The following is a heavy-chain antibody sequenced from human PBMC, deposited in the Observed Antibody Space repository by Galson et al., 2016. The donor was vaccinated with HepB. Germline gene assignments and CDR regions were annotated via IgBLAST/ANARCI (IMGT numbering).Heavy chain of an antibody. CDR1: GFTFSSYG. J-gene: IGHJ6*02. Sequence: SLRLSCAASGFTFSSYGIHWVRQAPGKGLEWVAVIWYDGSNKNYADSVKGRFTISRDNSNNTLYLQMNSLRAEDTAVYYCARDNAWFGERKFYYYYGLDVWGQGTTVTVSS. CDR2: IWYDGSNK. V-gene: IGHV3-33*01. D-gene: IGHD3-10*01. CDR3: ARDNAWFGERKFYYYYGLDV.